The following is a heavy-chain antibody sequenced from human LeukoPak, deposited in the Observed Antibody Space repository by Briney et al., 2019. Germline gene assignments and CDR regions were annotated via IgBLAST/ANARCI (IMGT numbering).Heavy chain of an antibody. CDR3: AGRAASIPMLRGVFDAFDI. Sequence: PSETLSLTCTVSGASISSSNYYWGWIRQPPGKGLEWIGSIYYSGSTYYNPSLKSRLTISVDTSKNQFSLMLTSVTAADTAVYYWAGRAASIPMLRGVFDAFDIWGQGTLVTVSS. D-gene: IGHD3-10*01. CDR1: GASISSSNYY. CDR2: IYYSGST. V-gene: IGHV4-39*01. J-gene: IGHJ3*02.